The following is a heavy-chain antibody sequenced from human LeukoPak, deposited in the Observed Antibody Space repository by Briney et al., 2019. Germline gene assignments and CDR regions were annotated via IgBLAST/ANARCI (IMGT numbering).Heavy chain of an antibody. V-gene: IGHV3-23*01. D-gene: IGHD4-17*01. CDR3: AKVDYGDLPFDY. CDR1: GFTFSSYA. J-gene: IGHJ4*02. Sequence: PGGSLRLSCAASGFTFSSYAMSCVRQAPGKGLGWVSAISGSGGSTYYADSVKGRFTISRDNSENTLYLLRHSRRAEDSAVYYCAKVDYGDLPFDYWGQGTLVTVSS. CDR2: ISGSGGST.